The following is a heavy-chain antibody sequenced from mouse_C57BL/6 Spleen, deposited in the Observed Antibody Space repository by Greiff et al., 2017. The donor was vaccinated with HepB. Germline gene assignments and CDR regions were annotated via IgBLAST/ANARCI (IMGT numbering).Heavy chain of an antibody. CDR1: GYTFTSYW. V-gene: IGHV1-64*01. J-gene: IGHJ2*01. D-gene: IGHD2-1*01. Sequence: QVQLQQPGAELVKPGASVKLSCKASGYTFTSYWMHWVKQRPGQGLEWIGMIHPNSGSTNYNEKFKSKATLTVDKSSSTAYMQLSSLTSEDSAVYYCARSAIYYGNYGFDYWGQGTTLTVSS. CDR3: ARSAIYYGNYGFDY. CDR2: IHPNSGST.